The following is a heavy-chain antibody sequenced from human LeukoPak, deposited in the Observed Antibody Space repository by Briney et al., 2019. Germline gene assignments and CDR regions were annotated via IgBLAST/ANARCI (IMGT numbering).Heavy chain of an antibody. D-gene: IGHD6-13*01. CDR1: GFTVSGNY. V-gene: IGHV3-53*05. CDR2: IYSGGST. J-gene: IGHJ5*02. CDR3: AKGPYSSSWYNWFDP. Sequence: GGSLRLSCAASGFTVSGNYMSWVRQAPGEGLEWVSIIYSGGSTYYADSVKGRFTISRDNSKNTLYLQMNSLRAEDTALYYCAKGPYSSSWYNWFDPWGQGTLVTVSS.